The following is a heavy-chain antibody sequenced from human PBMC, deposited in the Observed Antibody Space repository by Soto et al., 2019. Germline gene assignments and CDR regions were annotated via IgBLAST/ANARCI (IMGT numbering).Heavy chain of an antibody. CDR2: IYHSGST. D-gene: IGHD3-10*01. CDR1: GGSISSSNW. Sequence: QVQLQESGPGLVKPSGTLSLTCAVSGGSISSSNWWSWVRQPPGKGLEWIGEIYHSGSTTYNPSLESRVTISVAKSKDQCSLKLSSVTAADTAVYYCARAHLAHGSGRSWFDPWGQGTLVTVSS. CDR3: ARAHLAHGSGRSWFDP. V-gene: IGHV4-4*02. J-gene: IGHJ5*02.